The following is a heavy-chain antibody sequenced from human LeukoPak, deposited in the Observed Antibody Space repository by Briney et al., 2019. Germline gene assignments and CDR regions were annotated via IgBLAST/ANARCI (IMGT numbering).Heavy chain of an antibody. CDR2: INSDGTKT. CDR3: ASLDPFDY. J-gene: IGHJ4*02. Sequence: SGGSLRLSCAASGFTCRSYEMHWVRLTPGKELTWVSRINSDGTKTDYADSVKGRFTISRDNGKNTLYLQMNSLRAEDTAIYYCASLDPFDYWGQGTLVTVSS. V-gene: IGHV3-74*01. CDR1: GFTCRSYE.